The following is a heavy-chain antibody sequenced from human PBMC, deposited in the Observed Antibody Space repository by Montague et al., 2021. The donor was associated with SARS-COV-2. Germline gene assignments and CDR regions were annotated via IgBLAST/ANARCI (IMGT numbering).Heavy chain of an antibody. CDR1: GGSTSNYY. CDR3: ARQPVLRYFDWLPWFGGMDV. J-gene: IGHJ6*02. CDR2: IFYTGSK. D-gene: IGHD3-9*01. V-gene: IGHV4-59*08. Sequence: SETLSLTCSVSGGSTSNYYWTWIRQSPGKGLQWIGYIFYTGSKKFNPSLKTRVSMSLDASKNQFSLKLSSVTAADTAVYYCARQPVLRYFDWLPWFGGMDVWGQGTTVTVSS.